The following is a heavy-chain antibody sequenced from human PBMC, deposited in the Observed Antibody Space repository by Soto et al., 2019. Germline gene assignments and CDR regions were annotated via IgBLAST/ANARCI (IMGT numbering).Heavy chain of an antibody. CDR1: GFPFSFYS. CDR2: ITSTSSAI. J-gene: IGHJ4*02. D-gene: IGHD1-1*01. Sequence: GGSLRLSCAASGFPFSFYSMNWVRQAPGKGLEWISYITSTSSAINYADSVRGRFTISRDNAMRSLFLHMNSLRDEDTAVYYSGRDGKGAAYTHGPYYFDYWGQGALVTVSS. V-gene: IGHV3-48*02. CDR3: GRDGKGAAYTHGPYYFDY.